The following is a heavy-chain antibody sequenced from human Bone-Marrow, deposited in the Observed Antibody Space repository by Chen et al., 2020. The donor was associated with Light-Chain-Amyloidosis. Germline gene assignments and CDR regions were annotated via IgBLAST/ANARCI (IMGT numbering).Heavy chain of an antibody. V-gene: IGHV2-70*01. D-gene: IGHD6-19*01. CDR1: GFSLSTSGMC. Sequence: QVTLRESGPALVKPTQTLTLTCSFSGFSLSTSGMCVSWIRQPPGKALEWLALIGWDDAKYYSTSLKTRLTISKDTSKSQVVLTMTNVDPVDTATYYCVRNLVKEFYSGWYLDNWGQGILVTVSS. CDR3: VRNLVKEFYSGWYLDN. CDR2: IGWDDAK. J-gene: IGHJ4*02.